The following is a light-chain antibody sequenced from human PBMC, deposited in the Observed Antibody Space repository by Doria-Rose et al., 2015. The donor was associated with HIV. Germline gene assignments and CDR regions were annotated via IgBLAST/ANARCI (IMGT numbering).Light chain of an antibody. J-gene: IGKJ3*01. CDR3: QQYYDTPS. CDR2: WVS. CDR1: RSLLYTSKNY. V-gene: IGKV4-1*01. Sequence: TQSPESLGMSLGERATLNCKSNRSLLYTSKNYLAWYQQKPGQPPKLLIYWVSTRQSGVPARFSGSGSGTDFTLTISSLEAEDVAVYYCQQYYDTPSFGPGTTVDIK.